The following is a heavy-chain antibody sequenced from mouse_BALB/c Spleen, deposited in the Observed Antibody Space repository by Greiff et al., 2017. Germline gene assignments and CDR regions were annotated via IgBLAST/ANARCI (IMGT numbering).Heavy chain of an antibody. CDR2: IYPGDGST. CDR1: GYTFTSYD. V-gene: IGHV1S56*01. Sequence: QVQLKESGPELVKPGALVKISCKASGYTFTSYDINWVKQRPGQGLEWIGWIYPGDGSTKYNEKFKGKATLTADKSSSTAYMELSSLTSENSSVFFCARTGGGPYFDYWGQGTTLTVSS. J-gene: IGHJ2*01. CDR3: ARTGGGPYFDY.